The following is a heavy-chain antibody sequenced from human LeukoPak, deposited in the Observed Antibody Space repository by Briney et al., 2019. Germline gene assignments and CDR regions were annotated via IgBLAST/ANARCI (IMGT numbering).Heavy chain of an antibody. V-gene: IGHV4-61*02. Sequence: SETLSLTCTVSGGSISSGSYYWSWIRQPAGKGLEWIGRIYTSGSTNYNPSLKSRVTISVDTSKNQFSLKLSSVTAADTAVYYCARASSGWHYYYYMDVWAKGTTVTVSS. CDR2: IYTSGST. J-gene: IGHJ6*03. D-gene: IGHD6-19*01. CDR1: GGSISSGSYY. CDR3: ARASSGWHYYYYMDV.